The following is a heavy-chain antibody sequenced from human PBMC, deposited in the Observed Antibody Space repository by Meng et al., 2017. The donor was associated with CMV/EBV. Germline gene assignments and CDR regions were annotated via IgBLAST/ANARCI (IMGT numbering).Heavy chain of an antibody. J-gene: IGHJ6*02. Sequence: ASVKVSCKASGGTFSSYTISWVRQAPGQGLEWMGWMNPNSGNTGYAQKFQGRVTMTRNTSISTAYMELSSLRSEDTAVYYCAREGRGYSYGYYYYYGMDVWGQGTTVTVSS. D-gene: IGHD5-18*01. V-gene: IGHV1-8*02. CDR2: MNPNSGNT. CDR1: GGTFSSYT. CDR3: AREGRGYSYGYYYYYGMDV.